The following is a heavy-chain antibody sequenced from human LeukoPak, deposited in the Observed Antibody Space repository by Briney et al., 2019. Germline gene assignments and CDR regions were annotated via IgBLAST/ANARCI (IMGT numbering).Heavy chain of an antibody. D-gene: IGHD1-26*01. V-gene: IGHV1-18*04. J-gene: IGHJ3*02. CDR1: GYTFSGYY. Sequence: GSVRVSCTASGYTFSGYYMHWVRQAPGQGLEWMGWISGYNGNTNYAQKLQARVTITTDTSTSTAYMDLRSLRSDDTAVYYCASRSGSYSDAFDIWGQGTMVTVSS. CDR3: ASRSGSYSDAFDI. CDR2: ISGYNGNT.